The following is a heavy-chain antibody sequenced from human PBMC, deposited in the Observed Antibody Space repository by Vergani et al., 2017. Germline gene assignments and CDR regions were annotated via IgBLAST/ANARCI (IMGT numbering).Heavy chain of an antibody. CDR3: ARGGPGGVYDAFDI. D-gene: IGHD3-16*01. Sequence: QVQLQESGPGLVKPSETLSLTCTVSGGSISSYSWSWIRQPPGKGLEWIGYIYYSGSTNYNPSLKSRVTISVDTSKNQFSLKLSSVTAADTAVYYCARGGPGGVYDAFDIWGQGTMVTVSS. CDR1: GGSISSYS. J-gene: IGHJ3*02. V-gene: IGHV4-59*01. CDR2: IYYSGST.